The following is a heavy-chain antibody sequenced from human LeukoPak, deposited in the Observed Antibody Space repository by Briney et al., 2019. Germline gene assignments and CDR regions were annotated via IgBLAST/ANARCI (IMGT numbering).Heavy chain of an antibody. CDR3: ARGDYDLSSGSRFDP. CDR1: GGSISSYF. V-gene: IGHV4-59*01. D-gene: IGHD3-9*01. Sequence: PSETLSLTCTVSGGSISSYFWSWLRQPPGKGLEWVGYISYNGLTSYSPSLKSRVTMSLDTSKNQISLKLRSLTAADTAVYYCARGDYDLSSGSRFDPWGQGTLVTVSS. J-gene: IGHJ5*02. CDR2: ISYNGLT.